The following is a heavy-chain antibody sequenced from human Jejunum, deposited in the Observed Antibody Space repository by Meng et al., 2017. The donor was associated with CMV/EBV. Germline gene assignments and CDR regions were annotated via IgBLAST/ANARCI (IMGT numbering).Heavy chain of an antibody. CDR1: GLPFCTSS. V-gene: IGHV3-23*03. CDR3: VKDRTPDGLFEFDF. CDR2: TYGSGSTT. D-gene: IGHD1-14*01. J-gene: IGHJ4*02. Sequence: GLPFCTSSLTLVRPAPGKGLEWVSITYGSGSTTVYAASVQGRFTISRDNSRNVVYLQMNSLRADDSGIYYCVKDRTPDGLFEFDFWGQGTPVTVSS.